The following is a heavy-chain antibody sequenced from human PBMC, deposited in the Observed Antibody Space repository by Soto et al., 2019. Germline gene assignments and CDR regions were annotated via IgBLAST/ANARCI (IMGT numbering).Heavy chain of an antibody. CDR1: GFTFSSYW. CDR3: ASSSSGWHLDAFDI. J-gene: IGHJ3*02. Sequence: GSLRLSCAASGFTFSSYWMSWVRQAPGKGLEWVANIKQDGSEKYYVDSVKGRFTISRDNAKNSLYLQMNSLRAEDTAVYYCASSSSGWHLDAFDIWGQGTMVTVSS. V-gene: IGHV3-7*05. D-gene: IGHD6-19*01. CDR2: IKQDGSEK.